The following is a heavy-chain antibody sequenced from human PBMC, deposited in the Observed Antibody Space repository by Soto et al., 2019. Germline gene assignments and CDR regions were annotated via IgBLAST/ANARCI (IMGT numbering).Heavy chain of an antibody. CDR1: GYTFTSYY. Sequence: PSVKVSCKASGYTFTSYYMHWVRQAPGQGLEWMGIINPSGGSTSYAQKFQGRVTMTRDTSTSTVYMELSSLRSEDTAVYYCARGSTSIVVANWFDPWGQGTLVTVSS. CDR2: INPSGGST. V-gene: IGHV1-46*01. J-gene: IGHJ5*02. CDR3: ARGSTSIVVANWFDP. D-gene: IGHD2-21*01.